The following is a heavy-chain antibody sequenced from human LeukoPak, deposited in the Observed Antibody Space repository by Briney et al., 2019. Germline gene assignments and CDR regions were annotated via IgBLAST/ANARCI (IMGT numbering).Heavy chain of an antibody. Sequence: SETLSLTCTVSGGSITSHYWSWIRQPPGKGLEWIGYIDHSGSTNYNPSLTSRVSISVDTSKNQFSLKLTYVTAADTAVYYCARDPSGYDYYFDYWGQGSLVTVSS. CDR2: IDHSGST. V-gene: IGHV4-59*11. J-gene: IGHJ4*02. D-gene: IGHD5-12*01. CDR1: GGSITSHY. CDR3: ARDPSGYDYYFDY.